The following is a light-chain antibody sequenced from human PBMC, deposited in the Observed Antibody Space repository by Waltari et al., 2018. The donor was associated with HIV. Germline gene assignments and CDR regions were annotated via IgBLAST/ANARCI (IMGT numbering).Light chain of an antibody. V-gene: IGLV3-21*04. CDR2: YDG. Sequence: SYVLTQPPTVSVAPGRAARITCGGDDIETKSVHWYRQRPGQAPVLVIYYDGERPSGIPERCSGSNSGNTATLTISRVEAGDEADYYCQVWDRSGVFVFGPGTKVTVL. CDR1: DIETKS. CDR3: QVWDRSGVFV. J-gene: IGLJ1*01.